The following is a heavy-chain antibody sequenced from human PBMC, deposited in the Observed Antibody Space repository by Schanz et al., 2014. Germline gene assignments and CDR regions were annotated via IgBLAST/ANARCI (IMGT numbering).Heavy chain of an antibody. CDR3: ARSNYYDNSDYYNSFDY. CDR1: GGTFSSDT. D-gene: IGHD3-22*01. Sequence: QVHLVQSGAEVKKPGSSVKVSCKASGGTFSSDTFSWVRQAPGQGLEWMGRIVPIAVITNYAQRFQGRVTITADKSSDTAYMELSSLRPEDTAVYYCARSNYYDNSDYYNSFDYWGQGTLVTVSS. CDR2: IVPIAVIT. J-gene: IGHJ4*02. V-gene: IGHV1-69*02.